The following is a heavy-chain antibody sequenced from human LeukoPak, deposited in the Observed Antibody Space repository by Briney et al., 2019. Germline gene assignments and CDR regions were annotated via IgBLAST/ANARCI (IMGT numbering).Heavy chain of an antibody. Sequence: GGSLRLSCAASGFTFSSYAMHWVRQAPGKGLEYVSAISDNGGSTYYANSVKGRFTISRDNSKNTLNLQVGSLRPEDMVVYYCARSYGAGSYIDYWGQGTLVTVSS. V-gene: IGHV3-64*01. CDR2: ISDNGGST. CDR1: GFTFSSYA. D-gene: IGHD3-10*01. CDR3: ARSYGAGSYIDY. J-gene: IGHJ4*02.